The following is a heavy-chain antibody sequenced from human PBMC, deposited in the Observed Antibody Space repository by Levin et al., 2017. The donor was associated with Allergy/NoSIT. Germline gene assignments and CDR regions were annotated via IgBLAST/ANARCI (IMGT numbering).Heavy chain of an antibody. CDR2: IIPIFGTA. D-gene: IGHD6-19*01. Sequence: SVKVSCKASGGTFSSYAISWVRQAPGQGLEWMGGIIPIFGTANYAQKFQGRVTITADKSTSTAYMELSSLRSEDTAVYYCARGRMVAGTRIGTGDYYYYGMDVWGQGTTVTVSS. V-gene: IGHV1-69*06. CDR1: GGTFSSYA. CDR3: ARGRMVAGTRIGTGDYYYYGMDV. J-gene: IGHJ6*02.